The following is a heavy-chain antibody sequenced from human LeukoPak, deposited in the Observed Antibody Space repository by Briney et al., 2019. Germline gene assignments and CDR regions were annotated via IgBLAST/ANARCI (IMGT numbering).Heavy chain of an antibody. CDR3: ARMHGANGGLDY. D-gene: IGHD4/OR15-4a*01. CDR2: ISYDGSNK. Sequence: GGSLRLSCAASGFTFSSYAMHWVRQAPGKGLEWVAVISYDGSNKYYADSVKGRFTISRDNSKNTLYLQMNSLRAEDTAVYYCARMHGANGGLDYWGQGTLDTVSS. J-gene: IGHJ4*02. V-gene: IGHV3-30-3*01. CDR1: GFTFSSYA.